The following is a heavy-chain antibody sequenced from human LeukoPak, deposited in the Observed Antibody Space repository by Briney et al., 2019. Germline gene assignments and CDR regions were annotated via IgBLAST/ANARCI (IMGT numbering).Heavy chain of an antibody. D-gene: IGHD4-23*01. J-gene: IGHJ4*02. Sequence: GSLRLSCAVSGFTFSDYYMSWIRQAPGKGLEWVSYISSSGSTIYYADSVKGRFTISRDNSKNTLYLQMNSLRAEDTAVYYCARGARKGDDYGGFFDYWRQGTLVTVSS. CDR2: ISSSGSTI. V-gene: IGHV3-11*04. CDR1: GFTFSDYY. CDR3: ARGARKGDDYGGFFDY.